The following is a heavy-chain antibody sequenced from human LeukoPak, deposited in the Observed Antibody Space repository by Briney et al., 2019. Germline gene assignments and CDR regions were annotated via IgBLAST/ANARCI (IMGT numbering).Heavy chain of an antibody. CDR1: GYSFTNYW. CDR3: ARLLRNIAAAVYYFDY. D-gene: IGHD6-13*01. Sequence: GESLKISCKVSGYSFTNYWIGWVRQLPGKGLEWMGFIYPGDSDSRYSPSFQGQVTISVDKSISTAYLQWSSLKASDTAMYYCARLLRNIAAAVYYFDYWGQGTLVTVSS. CDR2: IYPGDSDS. V-gene: IGHV5-51*01. J-gene: IGHJ4*02.